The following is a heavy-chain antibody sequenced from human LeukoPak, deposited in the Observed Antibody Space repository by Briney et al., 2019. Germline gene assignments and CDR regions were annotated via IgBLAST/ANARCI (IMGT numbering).Heavy chain of an antibody. D-gene: IGHD3-22*01. CDR3: ARGYYDSSGYDFDY. CDR2: ISYSGST. CDR1: GGSIRSYY. J-gene: IGHJ4*02. Sequence: SETLSLTCTVSGGSIRSYYWTWIRQPPGKGLEWIGYISYSGSTNYNPSLKSRVTISVDTSKKQFSLKLTSVTAADTAVYYCARGYYDSSGYDFDYWGQGTLVTVSS. V-gene: IGHV4-59*12.